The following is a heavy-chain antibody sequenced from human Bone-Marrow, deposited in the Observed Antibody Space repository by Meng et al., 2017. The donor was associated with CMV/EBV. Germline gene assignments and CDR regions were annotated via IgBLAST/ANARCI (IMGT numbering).Heavy chain of an antibody. V-gene: IGHV3-30-3*01. D-gene: IGHD3-3*01. J-gene: IGHJ6*02. CDR1: GFTFSSYA. Sequence: GESLKISCAASGFTFSSYAMHWVRQAPGKGLEWVAVISYDGSNKYYADSVKGRFTISRDNSKNTLYLQMNSLRAEDTAVYYCARATGGEYDFWSGYYKAYYYYYGMDVWGQGTTVTFSS. CDR3: ARATGGEYDFWSGYYKAYYYYYGMDV. CDR2: ISYDGSNK.